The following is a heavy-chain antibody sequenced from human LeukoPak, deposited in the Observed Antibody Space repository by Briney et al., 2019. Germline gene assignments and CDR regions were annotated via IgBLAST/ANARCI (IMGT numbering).Heavy chain of an antibody. J-gene: IGHJ4*02. CDR1: GYTLTELS. V-gene: IGHV1-24*01. D-gene: IGHD6-13*01. CDR3: ATAPTWGAAAGT. CDR2: FDPEDGET. Sequence: ASVKVSCKVSGYTLTELSMHWVRQAPGKGLEWMGGFDPEDGETIYAQKFQGRVTMAEDASTDTAYMELSSLRSEDTAVYYCATAPTWGAAAGTWGKGTLVTVSS.